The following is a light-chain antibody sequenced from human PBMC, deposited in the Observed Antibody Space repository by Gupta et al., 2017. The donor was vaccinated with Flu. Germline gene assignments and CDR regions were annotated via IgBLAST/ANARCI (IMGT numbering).Light chain of an antibody. CDR2: EVS. Sequence: QSALTQPPSASGSPGQSVTISCTGTDSDVGAYNFVSWYQQHPGKAPRLIISEVSRRPSGVPDRFSGSKSGSTASLTVSGLQAEDEADYFCSSFAGINDYVFGTGTSVTVL. J-gene: IGLJ1*01. V-gene: IGLV2-8*01. CDR3: SSFAGINDYV. CDR1: DSDVGAYNF.